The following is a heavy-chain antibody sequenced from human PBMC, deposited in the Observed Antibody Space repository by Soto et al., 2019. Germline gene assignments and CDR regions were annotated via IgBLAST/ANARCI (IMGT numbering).Heavy chain of an antibody. V-gene: IGHV4-31*03. CDR3: ATAAGTFIPFDP. CDR2: IYYSGST. Sequence: PSETLSLTCTVSGGSISSGGYYWSWIRQHPGKGLEWIGYIYYSGSTYYNPSLKSRVTISVDTSKNQFSLKLSSVTAADTAVYYCATAAGTFIPFDPWGQGTLVTVSS. D-gene: IGHD6-13*01. CDR1: GGSISSGGYY. J-gene: IGHJ5*02.